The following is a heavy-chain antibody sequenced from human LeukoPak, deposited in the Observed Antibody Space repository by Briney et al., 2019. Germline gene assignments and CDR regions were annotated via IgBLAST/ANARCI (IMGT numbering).Heavy chain of an antibody. J-gene: IGHJ5*02. V-gene: IGHV4-34*01. CDR3: ARGGGITYYYGSGSYRWFDP. CDR1: GGSFSGYH. Sequence: PSETLSLTCAVYGGSFSGYHWSWIRQPPGKGLEWIGEINHSGSTNYNPSLKSRDTISVDMSKNEVSLKLSSVTAADTAVYYCARGGGITYYYGSGSYRWFDPWGQGTLVTVSS. CDR2: INHSGST. D-gene: IGHD3-10*01.